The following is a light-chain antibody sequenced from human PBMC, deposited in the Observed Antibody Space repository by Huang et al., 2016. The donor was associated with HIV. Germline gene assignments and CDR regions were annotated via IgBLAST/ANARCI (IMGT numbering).Light chain of an antibody. CDR2: AAS. Sequence: DVQMTQSPPSVSASVGDRFTITCRASQSIRNDLNWYQQRPGEAPKLLIYAASSLQSGVPSRFSGGGSGTDFALTISSLQPEDFATYYCHQSYNNPWTFGQGTKVESK. J-gene: IGKJ1*01. CDR1: QSIRND. V-gene: IGKV1-39*01. CDR3: HQSYNNPWT.